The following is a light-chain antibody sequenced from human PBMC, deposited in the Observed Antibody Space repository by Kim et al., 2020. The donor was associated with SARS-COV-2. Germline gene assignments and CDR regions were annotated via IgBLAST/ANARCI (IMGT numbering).Light chain of an antibody. V-gene: IGKV1-33*01. CDR1: QDISDY. J-gene: IGKJ5*01. CDR3: QQYDNLPVT. Sequence: ASVGDRVTITCQASQDISDYLKWYQHRPGKAPKLLIYDASNLETGVPSRFSGSGSGTDFTFTISSLQPEDIATYYCQQYDNLPVTFGQGTRLEIK. CDR2: DAS.